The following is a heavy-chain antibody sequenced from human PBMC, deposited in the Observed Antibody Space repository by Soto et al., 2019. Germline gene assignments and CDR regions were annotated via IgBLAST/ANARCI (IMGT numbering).Heavy chain of an antibody. D-gene: IGHD3-10*01. Sequence: ELQVLESGGGLVQPGGSLRLTCAASGFTLSEYGTSWVRQAPGKGLEWVSFVSGSGDSTYYTDSVKGRFTISRDSSKNTVCLQMNSLRAEDTAVYYCATSNYGERDWGQGTLFTVSS. CDR3: ATSNYGERD. V-gene: IGHV3-23*01. CDR2: VSGSGDST. CDR1: GFTLSEYG. J-gene: IGHJ4*02.